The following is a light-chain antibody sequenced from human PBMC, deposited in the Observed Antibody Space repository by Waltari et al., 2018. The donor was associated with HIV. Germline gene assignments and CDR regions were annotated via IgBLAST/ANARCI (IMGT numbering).Light chain of an antibody. CDR3: QQYNARPPLT. V-gene: IGKV3-15*01. Sequence: EIVMTQSPATLSVSPGERATLSCRASQSVTNNLAWYQQKPGRAPRLLIFSASARASGVPARFSASGSGTEFTLTISSLQPEDSAVYYCQQYNARPPLTFGQGTRVEIK. CDR1: QSVTNN. J-gene: IGKJ5*01. CDR2: SAS.